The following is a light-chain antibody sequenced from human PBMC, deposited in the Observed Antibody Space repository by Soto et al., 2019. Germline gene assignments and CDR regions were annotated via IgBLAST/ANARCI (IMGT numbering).Light chain of an antibody. CDR3: QQRSNWPPFT. CDR1: QSVGRY. V-gene: IGKV3-11*01. Sequence: EIVLTQSPATLSLSPGERATLSCRAGQSVGRYLAWYQQKPGQAPRLLIYDASSRVTGIPARFSGSGSGTDFTLTISSLEPEDFAVYYCQQRSNWPPFTFGQGTRLEIK. J-gene: IGKJ5*01. CDR2: DAS.